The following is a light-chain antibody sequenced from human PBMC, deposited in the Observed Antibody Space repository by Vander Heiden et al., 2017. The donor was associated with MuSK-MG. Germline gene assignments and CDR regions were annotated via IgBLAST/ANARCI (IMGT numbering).Light chain of an antibody. CDR2: KDS. CDR1: KLGDKY. Sequence: SYELTQPPSVSVSPGQTASITCSGDKLGDKYACWYQQKPGQSPVLVIYKDSKRPSGIPERFSGSNSGNTATLTISGTQAMDEADYYCQAWDSSTPYVFGTGTKVTVL. CDR3: QAWDSSTPYV. J-gene: IGLJ1*01. V-gene: IGLV3-1*01.